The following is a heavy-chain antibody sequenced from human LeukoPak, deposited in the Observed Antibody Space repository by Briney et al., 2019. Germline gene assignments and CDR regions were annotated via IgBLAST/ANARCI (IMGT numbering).Heavy chain of an antibody. D-gene: IGHD2-15*01. CDR2: INHSGST. CDR1: GGSFSGYY. J-gene: IGHJ5*02. V-gene: IGHV4-34*01. CDR3: ARGGRYCSGGSCVWFDP. Sequence: SETLSLTCAVYGGSFSGYYWSWIRQPPGKGLEWIGEINHSGSTNYNPSLKSRVTISVDTSKNQFSLKLSSVTAADTAVYYCARGGRYCSGGSCVWFDPWGQGTLVTVSS.